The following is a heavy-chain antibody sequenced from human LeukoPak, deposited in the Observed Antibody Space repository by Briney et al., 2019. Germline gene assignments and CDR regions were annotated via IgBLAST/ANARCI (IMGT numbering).Heavy chain of an antibody. CDR2: IYHSGST. D-gene: IGHD4-23*01. CDR1: GGSISSGGYS. Sequence: SETLSLTCAVSGGSISSGGYSWSWIRQPPGKGLEWIGYIYHSGSTYYNPSLKSRVTISVDRSKNQFSLKLSSVTAADTAVYYCARAFVEDYGGNVTYYYYGMDVWGQGTTVTVSS. V-gene: IGHV4-30-2*01. J-gene: IGHJ6*02. CDR3: ARAFVEDYGGNVTYYYYGMDV.